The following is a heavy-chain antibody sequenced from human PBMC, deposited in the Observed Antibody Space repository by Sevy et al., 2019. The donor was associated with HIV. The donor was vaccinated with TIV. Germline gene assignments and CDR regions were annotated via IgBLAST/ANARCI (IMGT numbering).Heavy chain of an antibody. CDR1: GFTFSDYY. V-gene: IGHV3-11*01. CDR3: ARDPTYYDFWSGYYTGWFDP. CDR2: ISSSGSTI. J-gene: IGHJ5*02. Sequence: GGSLRLSCAASGFTFSDYYMSWVRQAPGKGLEWVSYISSSGSTIYYADSGKGRFTISRENAKNSLYLQMNSLRAEDTAVYYCARDPTYYDFWSGYYTGWFDPWGQGTLVTVSS. D-gene: IGHD3-3*01.